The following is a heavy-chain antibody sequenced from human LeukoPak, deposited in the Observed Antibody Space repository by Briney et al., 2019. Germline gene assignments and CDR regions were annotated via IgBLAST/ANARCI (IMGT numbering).Heavy chain of an antibody. CDR1: GYTFTTSG. Sequence: ASVKVSCKASGYTFTTSGISWVRQAPGQGLEWMGWISVYNGNTNYAQKLQGRVTMTTDTSTSTAYMELRSLRSDDTAVYYCARTAVAGISNWFDPWGQGTLVTVSS. CDR3: ARTAVAGISNWFDP. V-gene: IGHV1-18*01. D-gene: IGHD6-19*01. J-gene: IGHJ5*02. CDR2: ISVYNGNT.